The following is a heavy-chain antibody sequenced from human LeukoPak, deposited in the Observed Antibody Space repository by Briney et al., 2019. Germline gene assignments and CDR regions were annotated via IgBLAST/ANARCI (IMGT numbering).Heavy chain of an antibody. V-gene: IGHV4-39*07. Sequence: ASETLSLTCTVSGGSISSSSYYWGWIRQPPGKGLEWIGSIYYSGSTYYNPSLKSRVTISVDTSKNQFSLKLSSVTAADTAVYYCARDSSGYAFDYWGQGTLVTVSS. CDR3: ARDSSGYAFDY. D-gene: IGHD3-22*01. J-gene: IGHJ4*02. CDR2: IYYSGST. CDR1: GGSISSSSYY.